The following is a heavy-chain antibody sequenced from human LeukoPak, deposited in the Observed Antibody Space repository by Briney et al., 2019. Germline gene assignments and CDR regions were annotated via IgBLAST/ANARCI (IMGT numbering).Heavy chain of an antibody. CDR1: GFTFSSHA. CDR3: AKSGNNRFDY. J-gene: IGHJ4*02. D-gene: IGHD4-23*01. CDR2: ILYDGSNK. Sequence: PGGSLRLSCAASGFTFSSHAMHWVRQAPGKGLEWVAVILYDGSNKKYADSVKGRFTISRDNSKNTLYLQMNSLRTEDTAVYYCAKSGNNRFDYWGQGTLVTVSS. V-gene: IGHV3-30*04.